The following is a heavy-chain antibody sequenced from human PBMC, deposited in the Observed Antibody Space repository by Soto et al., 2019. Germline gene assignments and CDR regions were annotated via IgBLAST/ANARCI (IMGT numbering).Heavy chain of an antibody. D-gene: IGHD2-2*01. J-gene: IGHJ6*02. Sequence: QVQLVQSGAEVKKPGSSVKVSCKASGGTFSSYAISWVRQAPGQGLEWMGGIIPIFGTANYAQKFQGRVPSTADESTSTAYRERSSLRSEDTAVYYCARGWATSQKTTRPPHDYYYYGMDVWGQGTTVTVSS. V-gene: IGHV1-69*01. CDR3: ARGWATSQKTTRPPHDYYYYGMDV. CDR1: GGTFSSYA. CDR2: IIPIFGTA.